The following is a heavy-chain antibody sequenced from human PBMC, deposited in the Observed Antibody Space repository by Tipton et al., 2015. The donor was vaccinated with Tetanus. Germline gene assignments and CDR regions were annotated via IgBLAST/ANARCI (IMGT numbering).Heavy chain of an antibody. J-gene: IGHJ6*02. Sequence: TLSLTCSVSGVSIKGRGFYWTWIRQPPGKGLEWIGYIYSPGTTSYAPSLRGRATISFDSVKNHFSLSLSSVTAADTAMYYCARDGGNYFYYGMNVWGQGAAVTVSS. CDR3: ARDGGNYFYYGMNV. CDR1: GVSIKGRGFY. V-gene: IGHV4-31*03. CDR2: IYSPGTT.